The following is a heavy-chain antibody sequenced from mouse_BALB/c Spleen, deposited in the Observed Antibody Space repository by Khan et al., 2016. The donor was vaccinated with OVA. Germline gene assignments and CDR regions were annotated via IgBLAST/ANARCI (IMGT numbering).Heavy chain of an antibody. CDR3: ARGGYSVFAY. J-gene: IGHJ3*01. Sequence: QVRLQQSGPELVKPGASVKMSCKASGYTFTDYVINWVKQRTGQGLEWIGDIFPGGGSSYYNEKFTGKAKLTADKSSTTADMQLSSLTFEDSAVYFCARGGYSVFAYWGQGTLVTVSA. V-gene: IGHV1-77*01. CDR1: GYTFTDYV. D-gene: IGHD2-3*01. CDR2: IFPGGGSS.